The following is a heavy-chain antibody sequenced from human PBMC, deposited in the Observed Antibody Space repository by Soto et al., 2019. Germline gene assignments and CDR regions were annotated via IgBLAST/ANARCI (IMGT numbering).Heavy chain of an antibody. D-gene: IGHD5-18*01. CDR3: ARANVDTSVVNEYYFDY. CDR2: VSSTSGYI. J-gene: IGHJ4*02. CDR1: VFTFSNYK. Sequence: LXLSCAVFVFTFSNYKMSWVRQAPWKGLEWVSSVSSTSGYIYYGDPVKGRFTISRDNAKNSLYLQMNSLRAEDTAVYYCARANVDTSVVNEYYFDYWGQGTLVTVSS. V-gene: IGHV3-21*01.